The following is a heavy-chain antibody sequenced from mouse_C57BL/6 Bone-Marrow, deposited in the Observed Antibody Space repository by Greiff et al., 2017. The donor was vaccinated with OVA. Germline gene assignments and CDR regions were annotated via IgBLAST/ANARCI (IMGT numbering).Heavy chain of an antibody. CDR3: ARPPPYYYGSTYAMDY. CDR1: GYTFTDYY. V-gene: IGHV1-26*01. J-gene: IGHJ4*01. CDR2: INPNNGGT. Sequence: EVMLQQSGPELVKPGASVKISCKASGYTFTDYYMNWVKQSHGKSLEWIGDINPNNGGTSYNQKFKGKATLTVDKSSSTAYMELRSLTSEDSAVYYCARPPPYYYGSTYAMDYWGQGTSVTVSS. D-gene: IGHD1-1*01.